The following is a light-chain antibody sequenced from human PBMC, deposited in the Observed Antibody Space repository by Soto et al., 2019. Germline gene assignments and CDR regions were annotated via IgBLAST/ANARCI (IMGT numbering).Light chain of an antibody. CDR1: SSDDGGYNR. CDR2: DVI. V-gene: IGLV2-14*01. CDR3: SSYSSTRTLYV. J-gene: IGLJ1*01. Sequence: QSVRTQPGSVSGSPGQSITISCAAASSDDGGYNRVSWYQQHPGEAPKLLIYDVINRPSGVSHRFSGSKSGNTASLTISGLQAEDEADYYCSSYSSTRTLYVFGTGTKVTVL.